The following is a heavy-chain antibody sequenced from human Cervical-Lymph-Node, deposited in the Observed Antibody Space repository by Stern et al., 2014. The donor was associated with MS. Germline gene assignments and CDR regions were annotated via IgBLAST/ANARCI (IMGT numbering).Heavy chain of an antibody. V-gene: IGHV1-3*01. CDR3: ARAPPYCSGGSCYPDF. J-gene: IGHJ4*02. CDR1: GYTFTNFA. Sequence: QVQLVQSGAEVKRPGASVKVSCKASGYTFTNFAIHWVRQAPGQRLEWMGWLNAGNGTTKYSQKFQGRLTITRDTSASTAYMELSSLRSEDTALYYCARAPPYCSGGSCYPDFWGQGALVTVSS. D-gene: IGHD2-15*01. CDR2: LNAGNGTT.